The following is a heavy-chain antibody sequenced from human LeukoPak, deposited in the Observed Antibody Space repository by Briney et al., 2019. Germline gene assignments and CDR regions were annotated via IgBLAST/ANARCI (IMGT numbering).Heavy chain of an antibody. CDR1: GGSFSGYY. CDR2: INHSGST. D-gene: IGHD2-2*01. V-gene: IGHV4-34*01. Sequence: SETLSLTCAAYGGSFSGYYWSWIRQPPGKGLEWIGEINHSGSTNYNPSLKSRVTISVDTSKNQFSLKLSCVTAADTAVYYCARASCSSTSCFSDYYYYYMDVWGKGTTVTISS. J-gene: IGHJ6*03. CDR3: ARASCSSTSCFSDYYYYYMDV.